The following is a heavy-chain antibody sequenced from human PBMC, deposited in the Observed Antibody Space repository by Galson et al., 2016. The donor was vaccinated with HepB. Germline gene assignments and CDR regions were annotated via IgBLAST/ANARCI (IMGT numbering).Heavy chain of an antibody. CDR2: ISYDGRRT. CDR3: PRWTNMGCYFDP. CDR1: GFTFGSFA. V-gene: IGHV3-30*19. D-gene: IGHD4/OR15-4a*01. J-gene: IGHJ5*02. Sequence: SLRLSCAASGFTFGSFAMHWVRQAPGKGLEWVAFISYDGRRTSYADSVKGRFTISRDNFKSTLSLQMNDLRPEDTALYYCPRWTNMGCYFDPWGQGTLITVSS.